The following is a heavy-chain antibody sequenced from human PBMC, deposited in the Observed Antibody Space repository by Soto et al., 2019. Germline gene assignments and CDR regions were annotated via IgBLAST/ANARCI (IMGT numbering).Heavy chain of an antibody. Sequence: QVQLVESGGGVVKTSGSLRIACAASGFTFSDYYMSWVRKAPGKGLEWVSYISSSGNTIYYADSVKGRFTISRDNAKNSVSLHMHSLRAEDTALYFCAKMSIENYYDPVFSWGQRNLVTVSS. CDR2: ISSSGNTI. D-gene: IGHD3-22*01. V-gene: IGHV3-11*01. J-gene: IGHJ5*02. CDR3: AKMSIENYYDPVFS. CDR1: GFTFSDYY.